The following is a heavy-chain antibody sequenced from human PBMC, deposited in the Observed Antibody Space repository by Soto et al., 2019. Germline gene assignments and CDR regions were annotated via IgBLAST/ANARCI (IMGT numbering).Heavy chain of an antibody. V-gene: IGHV4-39*01. CDR2: IYYSGST. CDR3: AKLGYSSGLFDY. D-gene: IGHD6-19*01. J-gene: IGHJ4*02. Sequence: QLQLQESGPGLVKPSETLSLTCTVSGGSISSSSYYWGWIRQPPGKGLEWIGSIYYSGSTYYNPSLKSRVTISVDTSKNQFSLKLSSVTAADTAVYYCAKLGYSSGLFDYWGQGTLVTVSS. CDR1: GGSISSSSYY.